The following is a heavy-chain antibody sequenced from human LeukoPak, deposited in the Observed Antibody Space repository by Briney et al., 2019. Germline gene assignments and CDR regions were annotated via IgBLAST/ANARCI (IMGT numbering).Heavy chain of an antibody. CDR3: ARESIAAAGKTWFDP. V-gene: IGHV1-2*02. CDR1: GYTFTGYY. CDR2: INPNSGGT. Sequence: ASVKVSCKASGYTFTGYYMHWVRQAPGQGLERMGWINPNSGGTNYAQKFQGRVTMTRDTSISTAYMELSRLRSDDTAVYYCARESIAAAGKTWFDPWGQGTLVTVSS. D-gene: IGHD6-13*01. J-gene: IGHJ5*02.